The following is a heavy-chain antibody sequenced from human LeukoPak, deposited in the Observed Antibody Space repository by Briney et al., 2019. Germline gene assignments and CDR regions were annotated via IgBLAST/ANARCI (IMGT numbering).Heavy chain of an antibody. D-gene: IGHD3-22*01. CDR3: ARGTYYDSRGYYSDFDS. V-gene: IGHV3-64*01. J-gene: IGHJ4*02. Sequence: GGSLRLACAASVFTFSSYAMHWVRQAPVKGLEYISAISNNGGNTYYANSVKGRFTVSRDNSKNTLYLQMGSLRAEDTAVFYCARGTYYDSRGYYSDFDSWGRGTLVTVSS. CDR2: ISNNGGNT. CDR1: VFTFSSYA.